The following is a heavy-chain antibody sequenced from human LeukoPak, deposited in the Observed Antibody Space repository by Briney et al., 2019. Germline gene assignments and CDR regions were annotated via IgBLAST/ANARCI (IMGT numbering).Heavy chain of an antibody. D-gene: IGHD6-19*01. J-gene: IGHJ4*02. CDR1: GFTFSSYA. CDR2: ITGSGGST. Sequence: PGGSLRLSXAASGFTFSSYAMSWVRQTPGKGLEWLSGITGSGGSTYYADSVKGRFTISRDNSKSTLFLQMNSLRAEDTAIYYCAKKSVADVPPLHWGQGTLVTVSS. V-gene: IGHV3-23*01. CDR3: AKKSVADVPPLH.